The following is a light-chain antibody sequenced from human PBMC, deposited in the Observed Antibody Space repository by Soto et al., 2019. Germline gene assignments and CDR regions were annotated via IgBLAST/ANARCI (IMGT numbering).Light chain of an antibody. CDR2: DSS. V-gene: IGKV1-33*01. J-gene: IGKJ5*01. CDR1: QDITNY. CDR3: QQYDTLPLP. Sequence: DLQMTQSPSSLSASVGDRVTIICQASQDITNYLNWYQQKPGKAPNLLIHDSSNLETGVPSRFSGSGTGTYFSFTISSLQPEDIATYYCQQYDTLPLPFGQGTRLEIK.